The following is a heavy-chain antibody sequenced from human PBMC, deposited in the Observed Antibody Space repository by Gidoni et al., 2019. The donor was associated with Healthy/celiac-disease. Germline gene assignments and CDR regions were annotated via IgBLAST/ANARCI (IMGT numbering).Heavy chain of an antibody. J-gene: IGHJ4*02. Sequence: EVQLVESGGGLVKPGGSLRLSCAASGFTFSSYSMNWVRQAPGKGLEWVSSISSSSSYIYYADSVKGRFTISRDNAKNSLYLQMNSLRAEDTAVYYCARDLLTAVAGTDYWGQGTLVTVSS. D-gene: IGHD6-19*01. CDR1: GFTFSSYS. V-gene: IGHV3-21*01. CDR3: ARDLLTAVAGTDY. CDR2: ISSSSSYI.